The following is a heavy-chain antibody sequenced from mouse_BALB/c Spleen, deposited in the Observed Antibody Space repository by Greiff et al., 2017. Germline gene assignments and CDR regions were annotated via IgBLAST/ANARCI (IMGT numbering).Heavy chain of an antibody. V-gene: IGHV2-9*02. J-gene: IGHJ2*01. CDR2: IWAGGST. CDR3: AREGEIYYDFDY. D-gene: IGHD2-4*01. Sequence: VKLQESGPGLVAPSQSLSITCTVSGFSLTSYGVHWVRQPPGKGLEWLGVIWAGGSTNYNSALMSRLSISKDNSKSQVFLKMNSLQTDDTAMYYCAREGEIYYDFDYWGQGTTLTVSS. CDR1: GFSLTSYG.